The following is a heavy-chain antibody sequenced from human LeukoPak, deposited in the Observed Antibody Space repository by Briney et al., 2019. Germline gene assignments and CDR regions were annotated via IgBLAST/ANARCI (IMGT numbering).Heavy chain of an antibody. V-gene: IGHV1-69*04. CDR1: GGTLSSYD. D-gene: IGHD3-22*01. Sequence: GASVTVSCKASGGTLSSYDINWVRQAPGQGLEWTGRIITMFGIVNYAQNFQGRVTITADKSTNTAYMELSSLRSEDTAFYYCARADSSGYSLDENFDYWGQGTLVTVSS. CDR2: IITMFGIV. CDR3: ARADSSGYSLDENFDY. J-gene: IGHJ4*02.